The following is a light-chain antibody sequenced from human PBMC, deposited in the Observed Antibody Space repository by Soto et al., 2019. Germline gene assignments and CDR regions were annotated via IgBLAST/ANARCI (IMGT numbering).Light chain of an antibody. CDR2: EAS. V-gene: IGKV1-6*01. Sequence: AIQVTQSPSSLSASVGDRVTISCRASQGIGNNLGWYQQKPGKAPKLLIYEASTLQTGVASRVSGSGSGTDFTLTLSSLQPEDFATYYCLQDYMYPWMFGQGTKVEVK. CDR1: QGIGNN. J-gene: IGKJ1*01. CDR3: LQDYMYPWM.